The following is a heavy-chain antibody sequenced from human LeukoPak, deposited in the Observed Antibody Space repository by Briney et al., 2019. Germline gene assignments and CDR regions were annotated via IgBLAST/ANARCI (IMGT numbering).Heavy chain of an antibody. CDR1: GGSFSGYY. V-gene: IGHV4-34*01. D-gene: IGHD6-19*01. CDR3: ARVLEGSSGQHWYFDP. J-gene: IGHJ2*01. CDR2: INHSGST. Sequence: KPSETLSLTCAVYGGSFSGYYWSWIRQPPGKGLEWIGEINHSGSTNYNPSLKSRVTISVDTSKNQFSLKLSSVPAADTAVYYCARVLEGSSGQHWYFDPWGRGTLVTVSS.